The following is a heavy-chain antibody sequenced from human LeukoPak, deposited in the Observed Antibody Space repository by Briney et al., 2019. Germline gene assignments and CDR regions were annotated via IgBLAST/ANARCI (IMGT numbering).Heavy chain of an antibody. CDR2: ISVSGGST. Sequence: PGGSLRLSCAASGFTFSSYAMSWVRQAPGKGLEWVSAISVSGGSTYYADSVKGRFTISRDNFKNTLSLQMNSLRAEDTAVYYCARVKGAVAGHFDYWGQGNLVTVSS. V-gene: IGHV3-23*01. J-gene: IGHJ4*02. D-gene: IGHD6-19*01. CDR1: GFTFSSYA. CDR3: ARVKGAVAGHFDY.